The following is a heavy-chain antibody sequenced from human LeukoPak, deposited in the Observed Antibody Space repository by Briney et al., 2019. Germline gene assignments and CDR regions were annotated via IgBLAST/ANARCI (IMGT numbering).Heavy chain of an antibody. CDR1: GFTFPNAW. Sequence: PGGSLRLSCAAPGFTFPNAWMTWVRQAPGKGLEWGCRIISRAAGGATDYAAAVKGRFTISRDDSTETVFLHMDTLKTEDTAVYYCATGLDIIVVDQLVPFDFWGQGTLVTVSS. CDR2: IISRAAGGAT. V-gene: IGHV3-15*01. D-gene: IGHD2-15*01. CDR3: ATGLDIIVVDQLVPFDF. J-gene: IGHJ4*02.